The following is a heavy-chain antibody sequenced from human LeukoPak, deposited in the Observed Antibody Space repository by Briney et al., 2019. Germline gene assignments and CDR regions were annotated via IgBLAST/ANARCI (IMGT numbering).Heavy chain of an antibody. CDR3: ARFNRWLRAAAGTSSDAFDI. J-gene: IGHJ3*02. CDR2: INHSGST. V-gene: IGHV4-34*01. Sequence: PSETLSLTCAVYGGSFSGYYWSWIRQPPGKGLEWIGEINHSGSTNYNPSLKSRVTISVDTSKNQFSLKLSSVTAADTAVYYCARFNRWLRAAAGTSSDAFDIWGQGTMVTVSS. CDR1: GGSFSGYY. D-gene: IGHD6-13*01.